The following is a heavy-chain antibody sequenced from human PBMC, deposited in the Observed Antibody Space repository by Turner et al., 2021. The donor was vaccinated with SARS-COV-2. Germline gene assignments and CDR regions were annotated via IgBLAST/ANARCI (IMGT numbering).Heavy chain of an antibody. D-gene: IGHD2-21*02. CDR2: ISHDATTK. CDR3: ARCGGDCSSQGVVPDY. CDR1: GFSFSNYA. Sequence: QVQLVESGGGVVQPGRSLRLSCVASGFSFSNYARHWLRRAPGKGLEWVAVISHDATTKHYAESVKGRFTISRDNSKNTLFLQMDSLRGEDTALFHCARCGGDCSSQGVVPDYWGQGTLVIVSS. V-gene: IGHV3-30-3*01. J-gene: IGHJ4*02.